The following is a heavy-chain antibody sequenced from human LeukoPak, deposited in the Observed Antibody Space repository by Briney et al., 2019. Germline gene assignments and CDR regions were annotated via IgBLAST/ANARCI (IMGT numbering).Heavy chain of an antibody. V-gene: IGHV3-30*04. Sequence: PGGSLRLSCXASGFTFSSYAMHWVRQAPGKGLEWXAGISYDGSNKYYADSVKGRFTISRDNSKNTLYLQMNSLRAEDTAVYYCARDYYGSGSYYTIKGYFDYWGQGTLVTVSS. J-gene: IGHJ4*02. CDR1: GFTFSSYA. CDR2: ISYDGSNK. D-gene: IGHD3-10*01. CDR3: ARDYYGSGSYYTIKGYFDY.